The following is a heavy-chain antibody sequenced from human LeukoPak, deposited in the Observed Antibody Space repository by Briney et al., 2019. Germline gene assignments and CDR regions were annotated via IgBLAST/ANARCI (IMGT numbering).Heavy chain of an antibody. D-gene: IGHD2-2*01. J-gene: IGHJ6*03. CDR1: GFTFSDYW. V-gene: IGHV3-7*01. Sequence: GGSLRLSCAAWGFTFSDYWTTWARQAPGKGVEWVANIKQDGSEGYYVDSVKGRFTVSRDNAKSSLSLQLNSLRAEDMAVYYCATRSCSISACRASSYHCMDFWGKGTTVTVSS. CDR3: ATRSCSISACRASSYHCMDF. CDR2: IKQDGSEG.